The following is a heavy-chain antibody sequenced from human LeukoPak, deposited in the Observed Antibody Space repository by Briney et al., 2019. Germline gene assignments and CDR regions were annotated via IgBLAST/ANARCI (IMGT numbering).Heavy chain of an antibody. J-gene: IGHJ4*02. CDR1: GFTFSNNA. D-gene: IGHD3-10*02. CDR3: AKGVMLARRLIDY. Sequence: GGSLRLSCAASGFTFSNNAMSWVHQAPGKGLEWVSTISGSGSYTYYADSMKGRFTISRDNSKNTLYLLVNSLRAEDTAVYYCAKGVMLARRLIDYWGQGTLVTVSS. CDR2: ISGSGSYT. V-gene: IGHV3-23*01.